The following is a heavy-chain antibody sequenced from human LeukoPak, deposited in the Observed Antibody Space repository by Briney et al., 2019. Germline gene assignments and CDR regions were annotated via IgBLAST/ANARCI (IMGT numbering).Heavy chain of an antibody. J-gene: IGHJ6*03. CDR3: ARLYCSSTSCRKLSYYYYFYMDV. Sequence: GGSLRLSCAASGFIVSSNYMSWVRQAPGKGLEWVSIFYSAVSTYYADSVKGRFTISRDNSKNTLYLQMNSLRAEDSAVYYCARLYCSSTSCRKLSYYYYFYMDVWGKGTMVTVS. CDR1: GFIVSSNY. CDR2: FYSAVST. D-gene: IGHD2-2*01. V-gene: IGHV3-53*01.